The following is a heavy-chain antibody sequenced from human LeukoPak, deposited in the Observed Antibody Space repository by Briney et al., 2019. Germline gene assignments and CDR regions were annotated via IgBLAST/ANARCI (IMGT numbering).Heavy chain of an antibody. J-gene: IGHJ5*02. CDR3: AKAGDRYDFWSGYPFDP. D-gene: IGHD3-3*01. Sequence: GGSLRLSCAASGFTVSSNYMSWVRQAPGKGLEWVSIIYSGDKTNYADSVKGRFSVSRDNSKNSVYLQMNSLRAEDTAVYYCAKAGDRYDFWSGYPFDPWGQGTLVTVSS. CDR1: GFTVSSNY. CDR2: IYSGDKT. V-gene: IGHV3-53*01.